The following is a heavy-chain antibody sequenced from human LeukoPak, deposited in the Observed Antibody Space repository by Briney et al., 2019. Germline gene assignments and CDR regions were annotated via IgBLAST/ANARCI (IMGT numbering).Heavy chain of an antibody. D-gene: IGHD2-15*01. CDR3: AKAERSYCSGGSCYPFDY. J-gene: IGHJ4*02. CDR1: GFTFSSYG. Sequence: GGSLRLSCAASGFTFSSYGMHWVRQAAGKGLEWVAVISYDGSNKYYADSVKGRFTISRDNSKNTLYLQMNSLRAEDTAVYYCAKAERSYCSGGSCYPFDYWGQGTRVTVSS. CDR2: ISYDGSNK. V-gene: IGHV3-30*18.